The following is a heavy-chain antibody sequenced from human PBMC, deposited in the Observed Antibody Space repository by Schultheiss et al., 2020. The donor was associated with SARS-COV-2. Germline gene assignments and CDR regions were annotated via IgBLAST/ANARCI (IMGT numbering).Heavy chain of an antibody. J-gene: IGHJ4*02. V-gene: IGHV3-23*01. CDR2: ISGSGGST. D-gene: IGHD2-15*01. CDR1: GFTFSSYA. Sequence: GGSLRLSCAASGFTFSSYAMSWVRQAPGKGLEWVSAISGSGGSTYYADSVKGRFTISRDNSKNTLYLQMNSLRAEDTAVYYCAKDRYCSGGSCYRPYYFDYWGQGTLVTVSS. CDR3: AKDRYCSGGSCYRPYYFDY.